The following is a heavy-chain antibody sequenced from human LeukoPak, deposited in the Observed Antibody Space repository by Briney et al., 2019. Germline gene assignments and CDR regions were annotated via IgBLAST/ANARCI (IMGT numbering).Heavy chain of an antibody. CDR2: MKQDGSEK. Sequence: PGGSLRLSCAASGFTFSSYWISWVRPAPGKGLEWVAKMKQDGSEKDYVDSVKGRFTISRDNAKNSLYVQMNSLRAEDTAVYYCARGRDYLDYWGQGTLVTVSS. CDR3: ARGRDYLDY. CDR1: GFTFSSYW. J-gene: IGHJ4*02. V-gene: IGHV3-7*04.